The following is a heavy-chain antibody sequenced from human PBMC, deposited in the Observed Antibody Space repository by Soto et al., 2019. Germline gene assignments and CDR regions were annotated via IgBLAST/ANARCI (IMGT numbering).Heavy chain of an antibody. J-gene: IGHJ6*02. D-gene: IGHD3-22*01. CDR1: GDSVRSYF. Sequence: QVKLQESGPGLVKPSETLSLTCTVSGDSVRSYFWNWMRQPPGKGLEWIGYISSRGNSNNNPALESRVSIAVDTSKTQLSLKLTSVTAADTAVYYCARDVRGSYYTMDVWGQGTTVTVSS. CDR3: ARDVRGSYYTMDV. CDR2: ISSRGNS. V-gene: IGHV4-59*02.